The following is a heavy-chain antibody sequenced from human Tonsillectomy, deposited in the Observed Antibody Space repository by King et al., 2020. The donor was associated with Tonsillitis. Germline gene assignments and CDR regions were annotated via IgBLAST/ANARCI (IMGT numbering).Heavy chain of an antibody. J-gene: IGHJ6*02. CDR3: AEGALRVITRYYYYGMDV. Sequence: VQLVESGGGLVQPGGSLRLSCAASGFTFSSYAMSWVRQAPGKGLEWVSTISGSGGSTYYADSVKGRFTISRDNSKNTLYLQMNSQRAEDTAVYFCAEGALRVITRYYYYGMDVWGQGTTVTVSS. V-gene: IGHV3-23*04. D-gene: IGHD1-14*01. CDR1: GFTFSSYA. CDR2: ISGSGGST.